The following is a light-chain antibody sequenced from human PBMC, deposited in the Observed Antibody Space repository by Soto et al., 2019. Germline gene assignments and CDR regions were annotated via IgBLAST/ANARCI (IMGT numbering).Light chain of an antibody. CDR1: QSVSSSY. CDR3: QQYGSSPWT. Sequence: EIVLTQSPGTLSLSPGERATLSCRASQSVSSSYLAWYQQKPGQAPRPLIYGASSRAIGIPDRFSGSGSGTDFTLTISRLEPEDFAVYYCQQYGSSPWTFGQGTKVKIK. V-gene: IGKV3-20*01. CDR2: GAS. J-gene: IGKJ1*01.